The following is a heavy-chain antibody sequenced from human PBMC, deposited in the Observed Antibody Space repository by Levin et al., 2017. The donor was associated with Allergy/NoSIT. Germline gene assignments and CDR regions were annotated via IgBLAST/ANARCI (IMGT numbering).Heavy chain of an antibody. D-gene: IGHD3-3*01. CDR2: ISSSSSYI. J-gene: IGHJ6*02. CDR3: ARDQGYDFWSGYYDYYYYGMDV. Sequence: GESLKISCAASGFTFSSYSMNWVRQAPGKGLEWVSSISSSSSYIYYADSVKGRFTISRDNAKNSLYLQMNSLRAEDTAVYYCARDQGYDFWSGYYDYYYYGMDVWGQGTTVTVSS. CDR1: GFTFSSYS. V-gene: IGHV3-21*01.